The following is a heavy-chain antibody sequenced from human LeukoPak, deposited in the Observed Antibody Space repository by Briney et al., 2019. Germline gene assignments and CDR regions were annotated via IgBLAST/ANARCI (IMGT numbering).Heavy chain of an antibody. Sequence: QPGGSLRLSSAAFPFNSNNYWMSWVRQAPGKGLEWVANINRDGSEITYVDSVKGRFTISRDNAKNSLYLQMNSLRAEDTAVYYCAEDPGFNSALWGRGTLVTVSS. CDR2: INRDGSEI. J-gene: IGHJ4*02. V-gene: IGHV3-7*01. D-gene: IGHD6-25*01. CDR1: PFNSNNYW. CDR3: AEDPGFNSAL.